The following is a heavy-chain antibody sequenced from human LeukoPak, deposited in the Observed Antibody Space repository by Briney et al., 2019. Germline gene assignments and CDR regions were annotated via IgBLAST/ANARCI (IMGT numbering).Heavy chain of an antibody. CDR2: INPSGGST. CDR3: ARAPYYYGSGYYFDY. J-gene: IGHJ4*02. CDR1: GYTFTSYY. D-gene: IGHD3-10*01. Sequence: ASVKVSCKASGYTFTSYYMHWVRQAPGQGLEWMGIINPSGGSTSYAQKFQGRVTMTRDTSTSTVYMELSSLRSEDTAVYYCARAPYYYGSGYYFDYWGQGTLVTVSS. V-gene: IGHV1-46*01.